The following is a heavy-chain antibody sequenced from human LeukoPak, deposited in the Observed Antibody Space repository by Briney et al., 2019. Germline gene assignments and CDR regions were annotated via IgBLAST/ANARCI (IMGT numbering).Heavy chain of an antibody. CDR2: IYYSGST. Sequence: SETLSLTCTVSGGSISSYYWSWIRQPPGKGLEWIGYIYYSGSTNYNPSLKSRVTISVDTSKNQFPLKLSSVTAADTAVYYCARDRGRGYYYKGWFDPWGQGTLVTVSS. D-gene: IGHD3-22*01. J-gene: IGHJ5*02. CDR1: GGSISSYY. V-gene: IGHV4-59*01. CDR3: ARDRGRGYYYKGWFDP.